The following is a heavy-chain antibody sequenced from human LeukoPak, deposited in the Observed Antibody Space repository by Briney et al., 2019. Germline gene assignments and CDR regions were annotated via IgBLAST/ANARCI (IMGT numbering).Heavy chain of an antibody. Sequence: PSETLSLTCAVYGGSFSGYYWSWIRQPPGKGLEWIGEINHSGSTNYNPSLKSRVTISVDTSKNQFSLKLSSVTAADAAVYYCARLPYYYDSSGYYYFSFDYWGQGTLVTVSS. D-gene: IGHD3-22*01. CDR2: INHSGST. CDR1: GGSFSGYY. V-gene: IGHV4-34*01. J-gene: IGHJ4*02. CDR3: ARLPYYYDSSGYYYFSFDY.